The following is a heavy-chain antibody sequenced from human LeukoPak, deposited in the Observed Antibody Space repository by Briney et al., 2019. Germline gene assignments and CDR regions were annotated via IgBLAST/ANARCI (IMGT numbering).Heavy chain of an antibody. D-gene: IGHD6-13*01. CDR3: ARGSSSWYAYYYYYYHMDV. CDR2: ISAYNGNT. J-gene: IGHJ6*03. V-gene: IGHV1-18*01. Sequence: ASVKVSCKASGYTFSSYGISWVRQAPGQGLEWMGWISAYNGNTNYAQKLQGRVTMTTDTSTSTAYMELRSLRSEDTAVYYCARGSSSWYAYYYYYYHMDVWGKGTTVTVSS. CDR1: GYTFSSYG.